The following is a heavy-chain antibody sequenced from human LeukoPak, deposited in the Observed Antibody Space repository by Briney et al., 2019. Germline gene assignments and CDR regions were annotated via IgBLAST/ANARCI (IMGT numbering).Heavy chain of an antibody. CDR2: VYYSGNT. V-gene: IGHV4-39*07. CDR3: ARVARYGGYTQYFQP. Sequence: SETLSLTCTVSGDSISSSSYFWGWIRQPPGKGLEWIASVYYSGNTYYNPSLKSRFTIPVDTSKNQFSLRLSSVTAADTAVYYCARVARYGGYTQYFQPWGQGTLVTVSS. J-gene: IGHJ1*01. CDR1: GDSISSSSYF. D-gene: IGHD4-23*01.